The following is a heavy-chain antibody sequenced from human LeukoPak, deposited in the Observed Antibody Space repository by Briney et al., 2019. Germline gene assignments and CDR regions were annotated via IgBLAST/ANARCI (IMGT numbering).Heavy chain of an antibody. CDR3: ATSPASYGDSLLLDD. D-gene: IGHD4-17*01. J-gene: IGHJ4*02. Sequence: GASVKVSCKASGGTFSSYAISWVRQAPGQGLEWMGRIIPILGIANYAQKFQGRVTITADKSTSTAYMELSSLRSEDTAVYYCATSPASYGDSLLLDDWGQGTLVTVSS. V-gene: IGHV1-69*04. CDR1: GGTFSSYA. CDR2: IIPILGIA.